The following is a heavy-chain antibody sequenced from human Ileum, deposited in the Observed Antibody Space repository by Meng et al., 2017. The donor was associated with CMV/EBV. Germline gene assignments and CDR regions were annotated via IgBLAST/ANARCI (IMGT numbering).Heavy chain of an antibody. J-gene: IGHJ4*02. D-gene: IGHD3-3*01. V-gene: IGHV1-8*01. CDR3: ARGSKARDFWSGYYKGSMGY. CDR1: GYTFTSYD. Sequence: ASVKVSCKASGYTFTSYDINWVRQATGQGLEWMGWMNPNSGNTGYAQKFQGRVTMTRNTSISTAYMELSSLRSEDKPVDYCARGSKARDFWSGYYKGSMGYWGQGTLVTVSS. CDR2: MNPNSGNT.